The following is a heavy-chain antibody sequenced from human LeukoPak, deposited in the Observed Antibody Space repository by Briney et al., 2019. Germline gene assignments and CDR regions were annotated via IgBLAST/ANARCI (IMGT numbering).Heavy chain of an antibody. CDR2: IYSGGST. Sequence: GGSLRLSCAAAAFTVSSNYMSWVRQAPGKGLEWVSIIYSGGSTYYADFVKGRFIVSRDSSENTLYLQMNSLRVEDTAVYFCARDYRYMDVWGKGTTVTVSS. J-gene: IGHJ6*03. CDR1: AFTVSSNY. V-gene: IGHV3-66*02. D-gene: IGHD3-10*01. CDR3: ARDYRYMDV.